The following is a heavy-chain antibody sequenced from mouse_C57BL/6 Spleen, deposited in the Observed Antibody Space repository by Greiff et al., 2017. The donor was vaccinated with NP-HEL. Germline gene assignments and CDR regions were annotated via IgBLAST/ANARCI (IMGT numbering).Heavy chain of an antibody. V-gene: IGHV1-64*01. CDR3: ARRGYDVYFDY. J-gene: IGHJ2*01. CDR2: IHPNSGST. D-gene: IGHD2-2*01. Sequence: QVQLQQPGAELVKPGASVKLSCKASGYTFTSYWMHWVKQRPGQGLEWIGMIHPNSGSTNYNEKFKSKATLTVDKSSSTAYMQLSSLTSEDSAVYYCARRGYDVYFDYWGQGTTLTVSS. CDR1: GYTFTSYW.